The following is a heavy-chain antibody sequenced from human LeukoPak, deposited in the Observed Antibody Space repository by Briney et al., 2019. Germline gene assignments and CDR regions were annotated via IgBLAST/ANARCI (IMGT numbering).Heavy chain of an antibody. CDR1: GGSISSISSNNYH. Sequence: SETLSLTCIVSGGSISSISSNNYHWGWIRQPPGQGLEWIGSIYYSGSTYYNPSLKSRVTISVDTSKNQFSLKLSSVTAADTALYYCAREMGVVTAHGIDVWGQGTTVTVSS. D-gene: IGHD4-23*01. J-gene: IGHJ6*02. V-gene: IGHV4-39*02. CDR3: AREMGVVTAHGIDV. CDR2: IYYSGST.